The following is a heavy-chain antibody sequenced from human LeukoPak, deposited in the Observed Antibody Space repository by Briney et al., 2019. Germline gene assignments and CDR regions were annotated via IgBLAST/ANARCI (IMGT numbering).Heavy chain of an antibody. CDR1: GYTLTELS. CDR2: FDPEDGET. Sequence: ASVNVSCKVSGYTLTELSMHWVRQAPGKGLEWMGGFDPEDGETIYAQKFQGRVTMTEDTSTDTAYMELSSLRSEDTAVYYCATVKSYYYDSSGYSSFDYWGQGTLVTVSS. D-gene: IGHD3-22*01. J-gene: IGHJ4*02. V-gene: IGHV1-24*01. CDR3: ATVKSYYYDSSGYSSFDY.